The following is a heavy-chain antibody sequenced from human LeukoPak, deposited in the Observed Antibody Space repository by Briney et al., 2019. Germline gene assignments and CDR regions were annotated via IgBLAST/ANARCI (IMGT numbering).Heavy chain of an antibody. CDR3: AKLVVGVFSQADH. D-gene: IGHD1-26*01. J-gene: IGHJ4*02. Sequence: GGSLRLSCAASGFTFRYYAMNWVRQAPGRGLEWVSSISDSGDTIYYADSVRGRSTISRDNSKDTLYLQMNSLRVDDTAVYYCAKLVVGVFSQADHWGQGTLVTVSS. CDR2: ISDSGDTI. CDR1: GFTFRYYA. V-gene: IGHV3-23*01.